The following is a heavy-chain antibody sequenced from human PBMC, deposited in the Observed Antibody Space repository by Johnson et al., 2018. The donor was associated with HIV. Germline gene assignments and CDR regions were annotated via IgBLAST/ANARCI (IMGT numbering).Heavy chain of an antibody. CDR2: ISSNGGNT. J-gene: IGHJ3*02. D-gene: IGHD3-16*01. V-gene: IGHV3-64*07. CDR1: GFIVSSNY. CDR3: AREGARNAFDI. Sequence: VQLVESGGGLIQPGGSLRLSCAASGFIVSSNYMTWVRQAPGKGLEYVSAISSNGGNTGYADSVKGRFTISRDNAKNSLYLQMNSLRVEDTALYYCAREGARNAFDIWGQGTMVTVSS.